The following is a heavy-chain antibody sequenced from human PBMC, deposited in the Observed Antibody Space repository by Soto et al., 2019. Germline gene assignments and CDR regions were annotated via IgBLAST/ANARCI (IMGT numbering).Heavy chain of an antibody. J-gene: IGHJ6*03. V-gene: IGHV3-33*01. CDR2: IWYDGSNK. Sequence: QVQLVESGGGVVQPGRSLRLSCAASGFTFSSYGMHWVRQAPGKGLEWVAVIWYDGSNKYYADSVKGRFTISRDNSKNTLYLQMNSLRAEDTAVYYCARDQGGYVSYYYMDVWGKGTTVTVSS. D-gene: IGHD3-16*01. CDR3: ARDQGGYVSYYYMDV. CDR1: GFTFSSYG.